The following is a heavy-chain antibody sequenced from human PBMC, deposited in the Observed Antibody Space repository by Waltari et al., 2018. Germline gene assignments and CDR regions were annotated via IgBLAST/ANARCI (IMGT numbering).Heavy chain of an antibody. CDR1: GYTFTSYG. Sequence: QVQLVQSGAEVKKPGASVKVSCKASGYTFTSYGISWVRQATGQGLEWMGWISAYNGNTNYAQKLQGRVTMTTDTSTSTAYMELRRLRSDDTAVYYCARALLRDSSGYYPLEAFDIWGQGTMVTVSS. V-gene: IGHV1-18*01. J-gene: IGHJ3*02. CDR2: ISAYNGNT. D-gene: IGHD3-22*01. CDR3: ARALLRDSSGYYPLEAFDI.